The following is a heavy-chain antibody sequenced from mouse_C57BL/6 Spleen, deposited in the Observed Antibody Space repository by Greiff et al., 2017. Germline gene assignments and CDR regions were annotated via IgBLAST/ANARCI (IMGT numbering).Heavy chain of an antibody. CDR2: INPGSGGT. CDR1: GYAFTNYL. Sequence: QVQLQQSGAELVRPGTSVKVSCKASGYAFTNYLIEWVKQRPGQGLEWIGVINPGSGGTNYNEKIKGKVTLTADESSSTAYMQLSSLTSEDSAVLFCARRDYGSSPFAYWGQGTLVTVSA. D-gene: IGHD1-1*01. J-gene: IGHJ3*01. CDR3: ARRDYGSSPFAY. V-gene: IGHV1-54*01.